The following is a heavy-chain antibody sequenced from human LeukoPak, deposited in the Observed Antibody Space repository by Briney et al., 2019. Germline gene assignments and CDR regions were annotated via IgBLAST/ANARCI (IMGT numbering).Heavy chain of an antibody. V-gene: IGHV4-34*01. J-gene: IGHJ4*02. CDR2: INHSGST. CDR1: GGSFSGYY. Sequence: SETLSLTCAVYGGSFSGYYWSWIRQPPGKGLEWIGEINHSGSTNYNPSLKSRVTISVDTSKNQFSLKLSSVTAADTAVYYCARGGTIWAYYGSGRSLKNYFDYWGQGAMVTVSS. D-gene: IGHD3-10*01. CDR3: ARGGTIWAYYGSGRSLKNYFDY.